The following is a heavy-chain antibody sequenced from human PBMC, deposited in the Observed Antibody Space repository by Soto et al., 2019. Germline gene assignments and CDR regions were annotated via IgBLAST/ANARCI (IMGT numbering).Heavy chain of an antibody. CDR2: TYYRSKWYN. J-gene: IGHJ6*02. CDR1: GDSVSSNSAA. V-gene: IGHV6-1*01. D-gene: IGHD3-10*01. CDR3: ARGLNYYASGSPSLGMDV. Sequence: SQTLSLTCAISGDSVSSNSAAWNWIRQSPSRGLEWLGRTYYRSKWYNDFAVSVESRITINPDPSKNQFSLQLNSVTPEDTAIYYCARGLNYYASGSPSLGMDVWGQGTTVTVSS.